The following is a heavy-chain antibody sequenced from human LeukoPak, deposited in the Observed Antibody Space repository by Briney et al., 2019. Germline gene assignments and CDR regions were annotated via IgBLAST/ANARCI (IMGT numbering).Heavy chain of an antibody. D-gene: IGHD3-22*01. CDR3: ARLKRPQYYYDSSGYSLDY. V-gene: IGHV3-7*01. Sequence: PGGSLRLSCAASGFTFSSYWMSWVRQAPGKGLEWVANIKQDGSEKYYVDSVKGRFTISRDNAKNSLYLQMNSLRAEDTAVYYCARLKRPQYYYDSSGYSLDYWGQGTLVTVSS. CDR2: IKQDGSEK. J-gene: IGHJ4*02. CDR1: GFTFSSYW.